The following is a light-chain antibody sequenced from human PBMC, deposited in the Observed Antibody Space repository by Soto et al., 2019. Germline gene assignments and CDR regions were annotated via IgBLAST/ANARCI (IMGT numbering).Light chain of an antibody. J-gene: IGLJ2*01. V-gene: IGLV2-8*01. CDR3: SSYTSRDTRV. CDR2: EVV. CDR1: KSDIGVYDF. Sequence: QSALTQPPSASGSPGQSVTISCTGTKSDIGVYDFVSWYQHHPGKAPRLIIYEVVQRPSGVPDRFSGSKSGNTASLTVSGLQAADEADYYCSSYTSRDTRVFGGGTKLTVL.